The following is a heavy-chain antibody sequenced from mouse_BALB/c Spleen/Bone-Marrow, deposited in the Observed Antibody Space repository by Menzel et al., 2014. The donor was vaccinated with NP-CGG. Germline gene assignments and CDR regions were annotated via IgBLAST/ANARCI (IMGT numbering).Heavy chain of an antibody. D-gene: IGHD2-14*01. CDR2: ISYSGRT. J-gene: IGHJ4*01. CDR3: ARAGYRYDVGYAVDY. V-gene: IGHV3-8*02. CDR1: GDSITSGY. Sequence: VQLQQSGPSLVKPSQTLSLTCSVTGDSITSGYWNWIRKFPGNKLEYMGYISYSGRTYYNPSLKSRISITRDTSKNQYYLQLNSVTTEDTATYFCARAGYRYDVGYAVDYWGQGTSVTVSS.